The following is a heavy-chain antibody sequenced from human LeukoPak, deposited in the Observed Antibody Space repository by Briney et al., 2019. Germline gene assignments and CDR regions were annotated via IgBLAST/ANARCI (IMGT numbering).Heavy chain of an antibody. Sequence: SETLSLTCSVSGGSFSSYYWSWIRQPPGKGLELIGYMYDSGSTNYNPSLKSRVTVSVDASKNQFSLRLSSVTAADTAVYYCARHGGSYTFDLWGQGVLVTVSS. CDR2: MYDSGST. D-gene: IGHD1-26*01. CDR1: GGSFSSYY. V-gene: IGHV4-59*01. CDR3: ARHGGSYTFDL. J-gene: IGHJ4*02.